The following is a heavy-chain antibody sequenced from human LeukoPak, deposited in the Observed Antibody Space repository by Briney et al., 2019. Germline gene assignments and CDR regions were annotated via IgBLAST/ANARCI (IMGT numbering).Heavy chain of an antibody. CDR3: ARGEDAFDI. J-gene: IGHJ3*02. Sequence: SETLSLTCTVSGGSISSGGYYWSWIRQPPGKGLEWIGYIYYSGSTNYNPSLKSRVTISVDTSKKQFSLKLSSVTAADTAVYYCARGEDAFDIWGRGTMVTVSS. V-gene: IGHV4-61*08. CDR2: IYYSGST. CDR1: GGSISSGGYY.